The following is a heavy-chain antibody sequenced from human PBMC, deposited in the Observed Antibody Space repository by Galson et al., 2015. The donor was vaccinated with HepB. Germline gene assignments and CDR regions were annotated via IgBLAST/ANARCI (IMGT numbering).Heavy chain of an antibody. CDR2: ITPSGEST. V-gene: IGHV1-46*01. J-gene: IGHJ4*02. CDR1: KDSFTSSS. CDR3: ATEGGVFGVIAPVDC. D-gene: IGHD3-3*01. Sequence: QSGAEVKKPGASVKVSCKAAKDSFTSSSINWVRQAPGQGLEWMGVITPSGESTTYAQKFQGRLVMSIGTSTNTVYMELSSLTDEDTAVYYCATEGGVFGVIAPVDCWGQGTLVTVSS.